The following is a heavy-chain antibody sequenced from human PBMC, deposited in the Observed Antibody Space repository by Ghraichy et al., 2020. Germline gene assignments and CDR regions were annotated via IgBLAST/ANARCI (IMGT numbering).Heavy chain of an antibody. Sequence: GESLNISCAASGFTFSNYWMSWVRQAPGKGLEWVANIKQDGSEKNYVDSVKGRFTISRDNAKNSLYLQMNSLRAEDTAVYYCAKRGSGDWGQGTLVTVSS. CDR3: AKRGSGD. CDR2: IKQDGSEK. CDR1: GFTFSNYW. V-gene: IGHV3-7*01. D-gene: IGHD3-10*01. J-gene: IGHJ1*01.